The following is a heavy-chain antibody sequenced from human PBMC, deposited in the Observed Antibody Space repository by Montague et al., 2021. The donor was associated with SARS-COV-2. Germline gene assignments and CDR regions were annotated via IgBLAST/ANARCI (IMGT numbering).Heavy chain of an antibody. J-gene: IGHJ3*02. CDR1: GFTFSSYG. V-gene: IGHV3-21*01. D-gene: IGHD5-24*01. CDR2: ISSSSSYI. CDR3: ARGVEMATMGDAFDI. Sequence: SLRLSCAASGFTFSSYGMNWVRQAPGKGLEWVSSISSSSSYIYYADSVKGRFTISRDNAKNSLYLQMNSLRAEDTAVYYCARGVEMATMGDAFDIWGQRTMVTVSS.